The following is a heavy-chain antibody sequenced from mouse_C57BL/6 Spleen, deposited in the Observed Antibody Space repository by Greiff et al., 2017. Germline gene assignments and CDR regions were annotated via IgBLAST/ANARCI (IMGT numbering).Heavy chain of an antibody. CDR1: GFTFSDYG. D-gene: IGHD1-1*01. CDR3: ARKAYYYGSSYYAMDY. Sequence: EVKLQESGGGLVKPGGSLKLSCAASGFTFSDYGMHWVRQAPEKGLEWVAYISSGSSTIYYADTVKGRFTISRDNAKNTLFLQMTSLRSEDTAMYYCARKAYYYGSSYYAMDYWGQGTSVTVSS. V-gene: IGHV5-17*01. CDR2: ISSGSSTI. J-gene: IGHJ4*01.